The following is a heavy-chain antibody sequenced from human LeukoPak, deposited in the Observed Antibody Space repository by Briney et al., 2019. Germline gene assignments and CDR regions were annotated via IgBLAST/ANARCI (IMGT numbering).Heavy chain of an antibody. CDR2: IYYSGST. V-gene: IGHV4-59*01. J-gene: IGHJ6*03. CDR1: GGSISSYY. CDR3: ARGWRSGYYGYYYYVDV. D-gene: IGHD3-3*01. Sequence: SETLSLTCTVSGGSISSYYWSWIRQPPGKGLEWIGYIYYSGSTNYNPSLKSRVTISVDTSKNQFSLKLSSVTAADTAVYYCARGWRSGYYGYYYYVDVWGKGTTVTVSS.